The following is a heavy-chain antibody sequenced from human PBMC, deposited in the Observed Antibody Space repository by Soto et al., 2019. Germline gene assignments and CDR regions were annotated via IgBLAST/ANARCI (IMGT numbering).Heavy chain of an antibody. J-gene: IGHJ4*02. CDR3: ATHSIAATGTPDPQFDS. CDR2: IKSNSGCT. CDR1: GYTFTGYD. Sequence: ASVKVSCKASGYTFTGYDIHWVRQAPGQELEWMGLIKSNSGCTNYAQKFQGWGSMTRDTTINTAYMELTRLISDDTAVYYCATHSIAATGTPDPQFDSWGPGTLVTVSS. V-gene: IGHV1-2*04. D-gene: IGHD6-13*01.